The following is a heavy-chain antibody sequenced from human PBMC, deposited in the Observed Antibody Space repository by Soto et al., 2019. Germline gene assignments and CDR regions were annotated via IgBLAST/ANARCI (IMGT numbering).Heavy chain of an antibody. V-gene: IGHV1-69*01. D-gene: IGHD7-27*01. CDR1: GGTFSSFA. CDR3: ALGNAMDV. CDR2: IMPIVGTP. Sequence: QVQLVQSGAEVKKPGSSVKVSCKASGGTFSSFAINWVRQAPGQGPQWMGGIMPIVGTPNYAQRFQGRVTIITDEVTSTAYMELTSLTVEETAVYYCALGNAMDVWGQGTTVTVSS. J-gene: IGHJ6*02.